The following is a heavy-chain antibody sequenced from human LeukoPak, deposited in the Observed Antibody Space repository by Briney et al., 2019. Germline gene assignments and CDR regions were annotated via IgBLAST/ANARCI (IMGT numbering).Heavy chain of an antibody. CDR1: GGSLSSYY. D-gene: IGHD4-17*01. CDR2: IYYSGST. J-gene: IGHJ3*02. Sequence: PSETLSLTCTVSGGSLSSYYWSWIRQPPGKGLEWIGYIYYSGSTNYNPSLKSRVTISVDTSKNQFSLKLSSVAAADTAVYYCARVESYGDYIDAFDIWGQGTMVTVSS. V-gene: IGHV4-59*01. CDR3: ARVESYGDYIDAFDI.